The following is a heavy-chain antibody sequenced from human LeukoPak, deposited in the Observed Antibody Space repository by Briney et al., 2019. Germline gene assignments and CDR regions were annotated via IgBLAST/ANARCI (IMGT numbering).Heavy chain of an antibody. CDR1: GYNFAGYH. CDR3: ARGYCSGGSCYNWFDP. CDR2: INPNSGGS. D-gene: IGHD2-15*01. V-gene: IGHV1-2*02. Sequence: ASVKVSCKASGYNFAGYHIHWVRQAPGQGLEWMGWINPNSGGSNYAQKFQGRVTMTRDTSISTAYMELSRLRSDDTAVYYRARGYCSGGSCYNWFDPWGQGTLVTVSS. J-gene: IGHJ5*02.